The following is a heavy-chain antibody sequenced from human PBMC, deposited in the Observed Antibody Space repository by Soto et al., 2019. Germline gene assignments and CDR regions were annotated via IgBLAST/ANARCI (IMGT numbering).Heavy chain of an antibody. CDR2: IKADGSEK. D-gene: IGHD3-3*01. CDR3: ARDHDFWSGYSYYYDY. Sequence: GGSLRLSCAASGFTFRNYWMTWVRQAPGKGLEWVANIKADGSEKYYVDSVKGRFIISRDNAKNSLYLRMNSLSAEDTAVYYCARDHDFWSGYSYYYDYWGQGTLVTVSS. J-gene: IGHJ4*02. V-gene: IGHV3-7*01. CDR1: GFTFRNYW.